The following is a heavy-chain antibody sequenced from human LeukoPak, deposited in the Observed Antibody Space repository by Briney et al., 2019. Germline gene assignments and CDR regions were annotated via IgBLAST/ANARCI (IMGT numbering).Heavy chain of an antibody. CDR2: INPNSGGT. CDR1: GYTFTGYY. J-gene: IGHJ5*02. D-gene: IGHD2-15*01. CDR3: AGGYCSGGTCYLVENWFDP. Sequence: GASVKVSCKASGYTFTGYYMYWVRQAPGQGLEWMGRINPNSGGTDYAQNFQGRVTMTRDTSISTAYMELSRLRSDDTAVYYCAGGYCSGGTCYLVENWFDPWGQGTLVTVSS. V-gene: IGHV1-2*06.